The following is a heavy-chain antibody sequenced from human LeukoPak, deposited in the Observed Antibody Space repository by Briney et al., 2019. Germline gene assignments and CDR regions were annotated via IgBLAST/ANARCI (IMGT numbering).Heavy chain of an antibody. CDR2: VRGSGGGT. J-gene: IGHJ3*01. D-gene: IGHD4-17*01. CDR3: ARDPNGDYIGAFEF. Sequence: GGSLRLSCAVSGLTFSSYAMSWVRQAPGKGLEWVSAVRGSGGGTQYADSVKGRFTISRDNSRNTLFLQMNRLRAEDTAVYFCARDPNGDYIGAFEFWGQGTMVTVSS. V-gene: IGHV3-23*01. CDR1: GLTFSSYA.